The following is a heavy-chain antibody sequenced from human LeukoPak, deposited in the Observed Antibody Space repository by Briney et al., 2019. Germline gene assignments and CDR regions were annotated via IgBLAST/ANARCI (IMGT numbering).Heavy chain of an antibody. CDR2: ISYDGSNK. CDR1: GFTFSSYG. J-gene: IGHJ4*02. V-gene: IGHV3-30*03. Sequence: PGRSLRLSCAASGFTFSSYGMHWVRQAPGKGLEWVAVISYDGSNKYYADSVKGRFTISRDNPKNTLYLQMNSLRAEDTAVYYCATGPRYCGRSTCYEDYWGQGTLVSVSS. CDR3: ATGPRYCGRSTCYEDY. D-gene: IGHD2-2*01.